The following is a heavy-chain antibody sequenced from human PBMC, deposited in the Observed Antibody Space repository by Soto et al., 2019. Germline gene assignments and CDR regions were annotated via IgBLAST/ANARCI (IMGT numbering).Heavy chain of an antibody. D-gene: IGHD3-3*01. CDR2: INTGNGNT. J-gene: IGHJ6*02. CDR1: GYTFASYA. CDR3: ARDLIDFLGCYPLHGLDV. Sequence: ASVKVSCKAAGYTFASYAVHWVRQAPGQRLEWMGWINTGNGNTKYSQKFQGRVTILSDTSASTAYMEVSSLRSEDTAVYFCARDLIDFLGCYPLHGLDVWGQGTTVTVSS. V-gene: IGHV1-3*04.